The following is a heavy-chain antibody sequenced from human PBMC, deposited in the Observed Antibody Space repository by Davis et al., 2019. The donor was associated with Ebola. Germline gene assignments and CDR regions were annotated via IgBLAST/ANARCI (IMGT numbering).Heavy chain of an antibody. CDR1: GYTFTAYY. D-gene: IGHD2-2*01. CDR3: ARDRCTSTNCRRRFDP. V-gene: IGHV1-2*06. J-gene: IGHJ5*02. CDR2: INPNRGGP. Sequence: ASVTVSCMASGYTFTAYYMHWVRQAPGQGLEWMGRINPNRGGPNYAQKSQGRVTMTRDTSISTAYMELSRLRSEDTAVYYCARDRCTSTNCRRRFDPWGQGTLVTVSS.